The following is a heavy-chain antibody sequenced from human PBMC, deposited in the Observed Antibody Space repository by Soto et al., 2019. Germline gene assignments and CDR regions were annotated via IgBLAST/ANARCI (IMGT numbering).Heavy chain of an antibody. V-gene: IGHV4-31*03. Sequence: QVQLQESGPGLVKPSQTLSLTCTVSGGSISSGGYYWSWIRQHPGKGLEWIGSIYYSGSTYYNPSLKSRVTISVDTSKNQFSLKLSSVTAADTAVYYCAREDTVTTFIPPYMDVWGKGTTVTVSS. CDR1: GGSISSGGYY. CDR3: AREDTVTTFIPPYMDV. J-gene: IGHJ6*03. D-gene: IGHD4-17*01. CDR2: IYYSGST.